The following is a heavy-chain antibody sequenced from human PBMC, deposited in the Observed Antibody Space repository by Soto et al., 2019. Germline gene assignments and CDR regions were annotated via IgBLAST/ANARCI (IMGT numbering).Heavy chain of an antibody. CDR3: ARRLAGAGKRYEL. V-gene: IGHV4-59*01. CDR1: VGSISSDY. CDR2: IYYSGSWT. J-gene: IGHJ5*02. D-gene: IGHD6-19*01. Sequence: SETLSLTCTVSVGSISSDYWSWIRQPPGQGLEWIGYIYYSGSWTNYNTSLKSRVTISVDTSKNQFSLKLSSVTAADTAVYYCARRLAGAGKRYELWGQGMLGTGSS.